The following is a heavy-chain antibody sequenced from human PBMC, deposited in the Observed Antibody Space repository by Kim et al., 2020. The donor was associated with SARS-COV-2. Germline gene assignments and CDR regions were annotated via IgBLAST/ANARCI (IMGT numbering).Heavy chain of an antibody. Sequence: SETLSLTCAVYGGSFSGYYWSWIRQPPGKGLEWIGEINHSGSTNYNPSLKSRVTISVDTSKNQFSLKLSSVTAADTAVYYCARGVPYYDYVWGSYRYKGGTDYFDYWGQGTLVTVSS. V-gene: IGHV4-34*01. CDR2: INHSGST. D-gene: IGHD3-16*02. CDR1: GGSFSGYY. J-gene: IGHJ4*02. CDR3: ARGVPYYDYVWGSYRYKGGTDYFDY.